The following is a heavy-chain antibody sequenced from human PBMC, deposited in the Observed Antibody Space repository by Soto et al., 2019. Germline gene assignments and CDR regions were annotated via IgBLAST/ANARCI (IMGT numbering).Heavy chain of an antibody. V-gene: IGHV4-31*03. CDR3: ARGSGYSYGLFDY. J-gene: IGHJ4*02. CDR1: GGSISSDTYY. CDR2: IYYSGST. Sequence: QVQLQESGPGLVKPSQTLSLTCTVSGGSISSDTYYWNWIRQHPGRSLEWIGYIYYSGSTSYNPSLRSRVAISLDTSKNQFSLKLSSVTAADTAVYYCARGSGYSYGLFDYWGQGALVTVSS. D-gene: IGHD5-18*01.